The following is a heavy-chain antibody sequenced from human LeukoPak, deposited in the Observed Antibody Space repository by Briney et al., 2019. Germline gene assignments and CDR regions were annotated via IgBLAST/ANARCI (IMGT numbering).Heavy chain of an antibody. CDR1: GFHFSNLW. CDR2: INGNGGTR. Sequence: GGSLRLSCAASGFHFSNLWMHWVRQVPGKGLFWVSRINGNGGTRTYADSVRGRFSISRDNSKNVVYLQLNSLRAEDTAIYYCISDSEGRSGGDSWGQGTLVTVSS. D-gene: IGHD3-10*01. CDR3: ISDSEGRSGGDS. J-gene: IGHJ4*02. V-gene: IGHV3-74*03.